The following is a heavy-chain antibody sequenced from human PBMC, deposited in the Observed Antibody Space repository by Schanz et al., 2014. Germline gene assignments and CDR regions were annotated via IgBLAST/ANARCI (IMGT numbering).Heavy chain of an antibody. CDR3: ASSGAGYSSSWDFDY. J-gene: IGHJ4*02. Sequence: QVQLVQSGAEVKKPGSSVKVSCKASGGTFSSYTISWVRQARGQGLEWVGRFIPILGIANYAQKYQGRVTITADKSTFTAYMDVSSLRSEDTAVYYCASSGAGYSSSWDFDYWGQGTLVTVSS. CDR2: FIPILGIA. D-gene: IGHD6-13*01. V-gene: IGHV1-69*02. CDR1: GGTFSSYT.